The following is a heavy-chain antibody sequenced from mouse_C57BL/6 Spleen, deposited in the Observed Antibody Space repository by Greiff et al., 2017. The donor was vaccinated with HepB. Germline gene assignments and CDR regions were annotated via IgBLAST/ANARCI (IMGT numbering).Heavy chain of an antibody. J-gene: IGHJ4*01. Sequence: EVQLVESGAELVKPGASVKLSCTASGFNIKDYYMHWVKQRTEQGLEWIGRIDPEDGETKYAPKFQGKATITADTSSNTAYLQLSSLTSEDTAVYYCASPYYSNYEDYAMDYWGQGTSVTVSS. D-gene: IGHD2-5*01. CDR2: IDPEDGET. CDR1: GFNIKDYY. V-gene: IGHV14-2*01. CDR3: ASPYYSNYEDYAMDY.